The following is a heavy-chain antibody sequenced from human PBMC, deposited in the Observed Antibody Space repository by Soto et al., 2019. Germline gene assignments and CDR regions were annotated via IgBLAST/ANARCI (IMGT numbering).Heavy chain of an antibody. V-gene: IGHV3-33*01. J-gene: IGHJ6*02. CDR1: GFTFSSYG. D-gene: IGHD5-12*01. Sequence: TGGCPRLSCAASGFTFSSYGMPGVRQTPGKGLEWVAVIWYDGSNKYYADSVKGRFTIPRDNSKNTLYLQMNSLRAEDTAVYYCARDVDSGCDSVPDDYYYGMDVWGQGTTVTVSS. CDR2: IWYDGSNK. CDR3: ARDVDSGCDSVPDDYYYGMDV.